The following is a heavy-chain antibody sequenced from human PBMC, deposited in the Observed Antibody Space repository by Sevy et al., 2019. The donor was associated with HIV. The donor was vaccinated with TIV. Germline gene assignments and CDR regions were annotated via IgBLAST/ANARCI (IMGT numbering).Heavy chain of an antibody. D-gene: IGHD3-10*01. CDR1: WFTVNSDY. J-gene: IGHJ5*02. V-gene: IGHV3-53*01. CDR2: VYSGGTT. Sequence: GGSLRLSCAASWFTVNSDYMSWVRQAPGKGLEWVSVVYSGGTTYYADSVKGRFTISRDNSKNILYLQMNSLRAEDTAVYYCARHISFGELGSWFDPWGQGTLVTVSS. CDR3: ARHISFGELGSWFDP.